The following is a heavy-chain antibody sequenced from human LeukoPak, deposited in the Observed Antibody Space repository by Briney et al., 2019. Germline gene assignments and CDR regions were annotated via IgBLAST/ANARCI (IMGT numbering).Heavy chain of an antibody. CDR2: ISGYNGNI. J-gene: IGHJ3*02. CDR1: GYNFTSYG. CDR3: AREDRIFAFDI. Sequence: ASVKVSCEASGYNFTSYGISWVRQAPGQGLEWVSWISGYNGNINYAQNLKGRFTMTTDNAKSTAYMELRSLRADDTAVYYCAREDRIFAFDIWGQGTIVSVSS. V-gene: IGHV1-18*01.